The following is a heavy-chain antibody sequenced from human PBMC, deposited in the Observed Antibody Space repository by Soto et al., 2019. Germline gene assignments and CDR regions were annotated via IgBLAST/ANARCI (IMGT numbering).Heavy chain of an antibody. Sequence: EVLLEESGGGLVQPGGSLRLSCAASGFTVSNNYMTWVRQAPGKGLEWVSVIQDSGSISYLDSVRDRFTISRDSSKNTVFLQMNSLRPNDTAVYFCARGEGSGSNALGYWGQGTLVTVSS. CDR3: ARGEGSGSNALGY. CDR2: IQDSGSI. J-gene: IGHJ4*02. V-gene: IGHV3-66*01. D-gene: IGHD3-10*01. CDR1: GFTVSNNY.